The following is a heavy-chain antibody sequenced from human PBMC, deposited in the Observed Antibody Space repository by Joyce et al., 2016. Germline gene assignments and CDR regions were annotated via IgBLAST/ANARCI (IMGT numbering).Heavy chain of an antibody. J-gene: IGHJ3*02. Sequence: QVQLQESGPGLVKPSETLSLTCIVSGASINTYYWNWIRQPPGRGLEWIGYVHHTGMSKYNPSLMSRVTMSVDTSKSQVSLKLTAVTAADTAIYYCARWSEGLRAFEIWGQGTGVTVSS. CDR1: GASINTYY. CDR3: ARWSEGLRAFEI. CDR2: VHHTGMS. V-gene: IGHV4-59*01.